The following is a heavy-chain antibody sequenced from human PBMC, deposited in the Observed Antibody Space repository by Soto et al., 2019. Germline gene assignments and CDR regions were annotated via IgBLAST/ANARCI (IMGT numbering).Heavy chain of an antibody. D-gene: IGHD3-22*01. Sequence: EVQLLESGGGLVQPGGSLRLSCAASGFTFSSYAMSWVRQAPGKGLEWVSFISGSGVSTFYAASVKGRFTISRDNSKNTLYLQMNSLRAEDTAVYYCARSAYYYDSSGYYYAYYFDYWGQGTLVTVSS. V-gene: IGHV3-23*01. CDR3: ARSAYYYDSSGYYYAYYFDY. J-gene: IGHJ4*02. CDR2: ISGSGVST. CDR1: GFTFSSYA.